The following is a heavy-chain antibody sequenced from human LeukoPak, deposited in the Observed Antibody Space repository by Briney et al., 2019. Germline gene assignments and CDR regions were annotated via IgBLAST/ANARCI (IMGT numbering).Heavy chain of an antibody. Sequence: PSEXLSLTCTVSGGSISSYYWSWIRQPPGKGLEWIGYIYYSGSTNYNPSLTSRGTISVEKSKNQFSLKLSSVTAADTAVYYCARGVSGVSYYDILTGYSPLDYWGQGTLVTVSS. CDR2: IYYSGST. CDR3: ARGVSGVSYYDILTGYSPLDY. V-gene: IGHV4-59*01. CDR1: GGSISSYY. J-gene: IGHJ4*02. D-gene: IGHD3-9*01.